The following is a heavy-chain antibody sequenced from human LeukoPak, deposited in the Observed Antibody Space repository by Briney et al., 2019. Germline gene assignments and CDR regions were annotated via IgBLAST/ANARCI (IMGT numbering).Heavy chain of an antibody. CDR3: ARSPVAVAGNPFDY. J-gene: IGHJ4*02. CDR2: VNPNSGDS. D-gene: IGHD6-19*01. V-gene: IGHV1-8*01. Sequence: ASVKVSCKASGYTFINYDIHWVRQPPGHDLEWMGWVNPNSGDSGYAQTFQARLTVTWNTSIATAYKELSSLKSDDTAIYYCARSPVAVAGNPFDYWGQGSLVTVSS. CDR1: GYTFINYD.